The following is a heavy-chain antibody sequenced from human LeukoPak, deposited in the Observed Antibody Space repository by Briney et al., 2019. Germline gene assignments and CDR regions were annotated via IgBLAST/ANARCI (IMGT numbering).Heavy chain of an antibody. J-gene: IGHJ4*02. CDR3: ARDLRGDYGGNFDY. V-gene: IGHV3-48*02. CDR2: ISSSSSTI. Sequence: GGSLRLSCAASGFTFSSYSMNWARQAPGKGLEWVSYISSSSSTIYYADSVKGRFTISRDNAKNSLYLQMNSLRDEDTAVYYCARDLRGDYGGNFDYWGQGTLVTVSS. CDR1: GFTFSSYS. D-gene: IGHD4-23*01.